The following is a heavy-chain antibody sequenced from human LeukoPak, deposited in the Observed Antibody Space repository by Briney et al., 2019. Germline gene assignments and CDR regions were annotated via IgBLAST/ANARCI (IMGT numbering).Heavy chain of an antibody. Sequence: ASGKVSCKASGGTFSSYAISWVRQAPGQGLEWMGGIIPIFGTANYAQKFQGRVTITADESTSTAYMELSSLRSEDTAVYYCARDTEVVPAAIHAFDIWGQGTMVTVSS. CDR1: GGTFSSYA. D-gene: IGHD2-2*01. CDR2: IIPIFGTA. V-gene: IGHV1-69*13. CDR3: ARDTEVVPAAIHAFDI. J-gene: IGHJ3*02.